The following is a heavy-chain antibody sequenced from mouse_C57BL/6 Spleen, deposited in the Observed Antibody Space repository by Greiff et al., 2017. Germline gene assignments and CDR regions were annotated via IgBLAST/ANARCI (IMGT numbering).Heavy chain of an antibody. CDR1: GYTFTEYT. D-gene: IGHD2-1*01. CDR2: FYPGSGSI. J-gene: IGHJ4*01. CDR3: AIHDERGYGNYLAMGY. V-gene: IGHV1-62-2*01. Sequence: VQLQQSGAELVKPGASVKLSCKASGYTFTEYTIHWVKQRPGQGLEWIGGFYPGSGSIKYNEKFKDKATLTADKSSSTVYMELSRLPSVDSAVYFCAIHDERGYGNYLAMGYWGQGTSVTVSS.